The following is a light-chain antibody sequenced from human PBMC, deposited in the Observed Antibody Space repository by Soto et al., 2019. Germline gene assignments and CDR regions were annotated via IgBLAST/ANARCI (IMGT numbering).Light chain of an antibody. J-gene: IGLJ1*01. CDR3: WSYTGTTSLV. Sequence: QSSLTQPASVSGAPGQSITISCTGTSNDVGGYNYVSWLQQHPGKAPKFILYDVTNRSSGVSNRFSGSKSGNTASLTISGLQAEDEADYYCWSYTGTTSLVFGTGTKLTVL. V-gene: IGLV2-14*03. CDR1: SNDVGGYNY. CDR2: DVT.